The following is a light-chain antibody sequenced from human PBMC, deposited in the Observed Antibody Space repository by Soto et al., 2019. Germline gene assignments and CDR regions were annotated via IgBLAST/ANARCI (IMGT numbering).Light chain of an antibody. CDR1: QSVSSN. Sequence: EIVMTQSPATLSVSPGERATLSCRASQSVSSNLAWYQQKPGQAPRLLIYGASTRATGIPARFSGSGYGTDFTLTIISLQSEDFAVYYCQQYNNWPLYTFGQGTKLEIK. CDR3: QQYNNWPLYT. V-gene: IGKV3-15*01. J-gene: IGKJ2*01. CDR2: GAS.